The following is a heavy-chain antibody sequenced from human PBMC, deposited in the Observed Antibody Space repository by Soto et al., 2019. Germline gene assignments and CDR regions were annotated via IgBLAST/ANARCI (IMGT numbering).Heavy chain of an antibody. V-gene: IGHV1-8*01. CDR3: ARAGELPYYYYGMDV. CDR1: GYTFTSYD. J-gene: IGHJ6*02. D-gene: IGHD1-7*01. Sequence: QVQLVQSGAEVKKPGASVKVSCKASGYTFTSYDINWVRQATGQGLEWMGWMNPNSGNTGYAQKFQGRVTMTRNTSISTAYMELSSLRSDDTAVYYCARAGELPYYYYGMDVWGQGTTVIVSS. CDR2: MNPNSGNT.